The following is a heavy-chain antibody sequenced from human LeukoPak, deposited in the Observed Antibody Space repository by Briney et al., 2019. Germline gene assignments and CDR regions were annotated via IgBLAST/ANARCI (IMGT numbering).Heavy chain of an antibody. D-gene: IGHD2-15*01. Sequence: SVKVSCKASGCTFSSYAISWVRQAPGQGLEWMGGIIPIFGTANYAQKFQGRVTITADKSTSTAYMELSSLRSEDTAVYYCARVLRYCSGGNCYSGGLGYMDVWGKGTTVTISS. V-gene: IGHV1-69*06. J-gene: IGHJ6*03. CDR1: GCTFSSYA. CDR2: IIPIFGTA. CDR3: ARVLRYCSGGNCYSGGLGYMDV.